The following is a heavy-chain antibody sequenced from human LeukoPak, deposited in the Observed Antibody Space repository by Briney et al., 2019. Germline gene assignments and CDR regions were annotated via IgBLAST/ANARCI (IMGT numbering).Heavy chain of an antibody. CDR3: ARFGRQKARYSYGYYYYYYMDV. D-gene: IGHD5-18*01. J-gene: IGHJ6*03. V-gene: IGHV3-11*04. Sequence: GGSLRLSCAASGFTFSDYYMSWIRQAPGKGLEWVSYISSSGSTIYYADSVKGRFTISRDNAKNSLYLQMNSLRAEDTAVYYCARFGRQKARYSYGYYYYYYMDVWGKGTTVTVSS. CDR1: GFTFSDYY. CDR2: ISSSGSTI.